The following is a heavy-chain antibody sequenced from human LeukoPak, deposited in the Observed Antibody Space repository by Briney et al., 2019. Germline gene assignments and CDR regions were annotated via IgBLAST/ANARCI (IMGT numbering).Heavy chain of an antibody. J-gene: IGHJ5*02. Sequence: SETLSLTCTVSGGSISSSGAYWGWIRQPPGKGLEWIGSIYYSGSTYYNPSLKSRVTVSVGTSKNQFSLKLSSVTAADTAVYYCAKQGGSYVRSWFDPWGQGTLVTVSS. CDR2: IYYSGST. D-gene: IGHD1-26*01. CDR1: GGSISSSGAY. V-gene: IGHV4-39*01. CDR3: AKQGGSYVRSWFDP.